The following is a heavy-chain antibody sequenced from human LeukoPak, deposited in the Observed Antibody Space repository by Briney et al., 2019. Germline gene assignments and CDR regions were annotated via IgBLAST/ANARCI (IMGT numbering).Heavy chain of an antibody. J-gene: IGHJ4*02. CDR1: GFPFSSYW. V-gene: IGHV3-7*04. CDR3: TRVGYIDEGIDY. D-gene: IGHD5-24*01. CDR2: IKQDGSKK. Sequence: GGSLRLSCVASGFPFSSYWMTWVRQAPGKGLEWVANIKQDGSKKSYVDSVKGRFTISRDNAKNSLYLQMNGLRAEDTAIYYCTRVGYIDEGIDYWGQGTLVTVSS.